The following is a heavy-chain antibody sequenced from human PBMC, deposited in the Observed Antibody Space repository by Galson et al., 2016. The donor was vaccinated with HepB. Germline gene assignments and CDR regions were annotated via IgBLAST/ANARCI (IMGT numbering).Heavy chain of an antibody. CDR2: ISGYNGNT. Sequence: SVKVSCKASGYSFSSYGISWVRQAPGQGLEWLGWISGYNGNTEYAQKVQDRVILTTDTFTRTASMELRSLRSDDTAVYFCARDGLSFTAPPKDHYSYYYIMDVWGQGTTVTVSS. D-gene: IGHD2/OR15-2a*01. CDR1: GYSFSSYG. CDR3: ARDGLSFTAPPKDHYSYYYIMDV. J-gene: IGHJ6*02. V-gene: IGHV1-18*04.